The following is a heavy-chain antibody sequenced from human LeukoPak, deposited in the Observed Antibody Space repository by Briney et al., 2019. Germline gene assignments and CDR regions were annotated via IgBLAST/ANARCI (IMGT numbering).Heavy chain of an antibody. J-gene: IGHJ2*01. Sequence: QPSETLSLTCTVSGGSISSTNYYWGWIRQPPGKGLEWIGSIHYSGSTYYNPSLKSRVTISVDTSKNQFSLQLSSVTAADTAVYYCASGGFQLELQPSGYFDLWGRGTLVTVSS. CDR1: GGSISSTNYY. D-gene: IGHD1-7*01. CDR2: IHYSGST. CDR3: ASGGFQLELQPSGYFDL. V-gene: IGHV4-39*07.